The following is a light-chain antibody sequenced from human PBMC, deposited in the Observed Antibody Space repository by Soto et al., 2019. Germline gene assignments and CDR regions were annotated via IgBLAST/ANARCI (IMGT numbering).Light chain of an antibody. V-gene: IGKV1-5*01. J-gene: IGKJ1*01. CDR2: DAS. Sequence: DIQGTQSPSTLSASVGDRVTITCRASETINNWLAWYQQTPGKAPNLLIYDASSLASGVPSRFSGSASGTDFFLTISKPQPDDFANYYCQQYNSYSWTFGQGIKVEIK. CDR1: ETINNW. CDR3: QQYNSYSWT.